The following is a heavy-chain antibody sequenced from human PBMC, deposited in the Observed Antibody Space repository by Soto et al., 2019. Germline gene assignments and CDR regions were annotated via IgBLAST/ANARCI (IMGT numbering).Heavy chain of an antibody. J-gene: IGHJ4*02. Sequence: QVQLVQSGAEEKKPGASVKVSCKASGYTFTSYAMHWVRQAPGQRLEWMGWINAGNGNTKYSQKFQGRVTFTRDTSASTAYMELSSLRSEDTAVYYCARSIVVVTALDYWGQGTLATVS. CDR3: ARSIVVVTALDY. V-gene: IGHV1-3*05. CDR2: INAGNGNT. D-gene: IGHD2-21*02. CDR1: GYTFTSYA.